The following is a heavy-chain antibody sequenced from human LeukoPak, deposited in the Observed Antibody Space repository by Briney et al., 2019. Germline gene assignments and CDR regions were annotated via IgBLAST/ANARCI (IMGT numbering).Heavy chain of an antibody. D-gene: IGHD2-2*01. V-gene: IGHV3-23*01. CDR3: AKEKAGYCSSTSCFHGYDY. Sequence: GGSLRLSCAASGFTFSSYAMSWVRQAPGKGLEWVSAISGSGGSTYYADSVKGRFSISRDTSKNTLYLQLNSLRAEDTAVYHCAKEKAGYCSSTSCFHGYDYWGQGTLVTVSS. CDR2: ISGSGGST. J-gene: IGHJ4*02. CDR1: GFTFSSYA.